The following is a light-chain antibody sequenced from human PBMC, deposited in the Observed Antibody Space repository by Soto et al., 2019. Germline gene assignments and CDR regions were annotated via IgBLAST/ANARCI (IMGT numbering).Light chain of an antibody. CDR3: QSYDSSNHVV. Sequence: NFMLTQPHSVSESPGKTVTISCTRSSGSIASNYVQWYQQRPGSSPTTVIYEDNQRPSGVPARFSGSIDSSSNSASLTISGLKTEDEAGYYCQSYDSSNHVVFGGGTKLTVL. CDR2: EDN. J-gene: IGLJ2*01. V-gene: IGLV6-57*01. CDR1: SGSIASNY.